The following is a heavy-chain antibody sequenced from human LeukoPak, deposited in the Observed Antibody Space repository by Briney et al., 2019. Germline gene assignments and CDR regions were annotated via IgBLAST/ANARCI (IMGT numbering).Heavy chain of an antibody. J-gene: IGHJ6*02. CDR2: ISSSGSTI. D-gene: IGHD3-16*02. Sequence: PGGSLRLSCAAAGFTFSRYEMNWVRQAPGKWLEWVSNISSSGSTIYSAAAEKGRFTFSRNNDKTSLYLQMNSLRAEDTAVYYCARDRSPGGMDVWGQGTTVTVSS. CDR1: GFTFSRYE. CDR3: ARDRSPGGMDV. V-gene: IGHV3-48*03.